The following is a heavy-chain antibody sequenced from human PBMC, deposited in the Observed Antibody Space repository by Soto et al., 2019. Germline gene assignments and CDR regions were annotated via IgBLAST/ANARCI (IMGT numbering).Heavy chain of an antibody. Sequence: AASVKVSCKASGGTFSSYAISWVRQAPGQGLEWMGGIIPIFGTANYAQKFQGRVTITADESTSTAYMELSSLRSEDTAVYYCARTRTRGDWYFDLWGRGTLVTVSS. CDR1: GGTFSSYA. J-gene: IGHJ2*01. V-gene: IGHV1-69*13. D-gene: IGHD1-1*01. CDR3: ARTRTRGDWYFDL. CDR2: IIPIFGTA.